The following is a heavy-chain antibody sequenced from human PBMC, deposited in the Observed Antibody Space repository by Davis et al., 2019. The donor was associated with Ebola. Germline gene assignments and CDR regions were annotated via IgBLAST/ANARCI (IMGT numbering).Heavy chain of an antibody. CDR2: IYYSGST. Sequence: SETLSLTCTVSGGSISSSSYYWGWIRQPPGKGLEWIGSIYYSGSTYYNPSLKSPVTISVDTSKNQFSLKLSSVTAADTAVYYCARSPASWVATTRYYYYYGMDVWGQGTTVTVSS. J-gene: IGHJ6*02. CDR3: ARSPASWVATTRYYYYYGMDV. CDR1: GGSISSSSYY. V-gene: IGHV4-39*01. D-gene: IGHD5-12*01.